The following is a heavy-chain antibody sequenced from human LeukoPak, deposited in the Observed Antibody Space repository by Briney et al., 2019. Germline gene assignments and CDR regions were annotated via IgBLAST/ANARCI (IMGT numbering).Heavy chain of an antibody. CDR2: IYPGDSDT. CDR1: GYSFTSYW. D-gene: IGHD5-18*01. V-gene: IGHV5-51*01. CDR3: ARRRSKPTAMAGNFDY. J-gene: IGHJ4*02. Sequence: GESLKISCQGSGYSFTSYWIGWVRQMPGKGLEWMGIIYPGDSDTRYSPSFQGQVTISADKSISTAYLQWSSLKASDTAMYYCARRRSKPTAMAGNFDYWGQGTLVTVSS.